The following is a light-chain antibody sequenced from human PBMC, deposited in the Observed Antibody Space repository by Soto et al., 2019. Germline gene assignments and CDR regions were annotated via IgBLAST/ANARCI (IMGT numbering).Light chain of an antibody. J-gene: IGLJ1*01. CDR2: DVS. V-gene: IGLV2-11*01. Sequence: QSALTQPRSVSGSPGQSVTISCTGTSSDVGDYNYVSWYQQHPGKAPKVMIYDVSKRPSGVPDRFSGSKSGNTASLTISGLQAADEADYDCCSHAGRYTYVFGTGTKLTVL. CDR3: CSHAGRYTYV. CDR1: SSDVGDYNY.